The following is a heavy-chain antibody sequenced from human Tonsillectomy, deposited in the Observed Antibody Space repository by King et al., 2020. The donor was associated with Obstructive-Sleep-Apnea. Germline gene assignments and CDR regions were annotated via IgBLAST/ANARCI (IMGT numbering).Heavy chain of an antibody. V-gene: IGHV3-66*01. Sequence: VQLVESGGGLVQPGGSLRLSCAASGFTVSDNYMSWVRQAPGKGLEWVSVFYFGGSTYYADSVKGRFTISRDNSKNTLFLQINSLRAEDTAVYYCAGASGYDPVKTDYWGQGTLVTVSS. J-gene: IGHJ4*02. CDR3: AGASGYDPVKTDY. CDR2: FYFGGST. D-gene: IGHD5-12*01. CDR1: GFTVSDNY.